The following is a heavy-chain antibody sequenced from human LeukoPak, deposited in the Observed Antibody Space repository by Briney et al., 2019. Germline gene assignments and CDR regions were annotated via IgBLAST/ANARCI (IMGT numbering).Heavy chain of an antibody. CDR1: GGSISSRRYY. J-gene: IGHJ1*01. D-gene: IGHD3-22*01. Sequence: SETLSLTCSVSGGSISSRRYYWGWIRQPPGKGLEWIGSIFYSGNTAYNPSLKSRASISVETSKSQFSLKLSSVTAADTAVYYCARSYYDSSGFAAHFQHWGQGTLVTVSS. CDR2: IFYSGNT. CDR3: ARSYYDSSGFAAHFQH. V-gene: IGHV4-39*07.